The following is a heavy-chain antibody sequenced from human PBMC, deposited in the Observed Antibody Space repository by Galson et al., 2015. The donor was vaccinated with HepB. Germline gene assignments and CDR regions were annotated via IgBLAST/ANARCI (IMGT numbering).Heavy chain of an antibody. J-gene: IGHJ3*02. Sequence: SVKVSCKASGYTFTDYYIHWVRQAPGPGLEWMGQINPNSGGTNYAQKFQGRVTMTRETSIDTAYMELSRLRSDDTAVYFCARVHDTSGVDAFDIWGPGTLVTVSS. V-gene: IGHV1-2*06. CDR3: ARVHDTSGVDAFDI. D-gene: IGHD3-22*01. CDR2: INPNSGGT. CDR1: GYTFTDYY.